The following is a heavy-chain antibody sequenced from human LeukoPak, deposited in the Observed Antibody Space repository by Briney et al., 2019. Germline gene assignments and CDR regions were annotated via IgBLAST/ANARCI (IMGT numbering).Heavy chain of an antibody. Sequence: GGSLRLSCAASGFTFSDYYMSWVRQAPGKGLEWVSYISSSGSTIYYADSVEGRFTISRENAKNSLYLQMNSLRAEDTAVYYCAAAAGRGGFLNYWGQGTLVTVSS. CDR3: AAAAGRGGFLNY. CDR2: ISSSGSTI. D-gene: IGHD6-13*01. J-gene: IGHJ4*02. V-gene: IGHV3-11*04. CDR1: GFTFSDYY.